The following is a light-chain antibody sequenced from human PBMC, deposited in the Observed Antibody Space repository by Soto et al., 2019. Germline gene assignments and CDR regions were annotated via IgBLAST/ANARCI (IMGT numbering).Light chain of an antibody. J-gene: IGLJ1*01. CDR2: NVS. V-gene: IGLV2-14*03. CDR1: TSDFNYYNS. CDR3: TSYTSSTTYF. Sequence: QSVLTQPAXVSGSPGQSITISCTGTTSDFNYYNSVSWYQHHPGQAPKLMIYNVSNRPSGVSYRFSGSKSGNTASLTISGLQAEDEADYYCTSYTSSTTYFFGTGTKVTVL.